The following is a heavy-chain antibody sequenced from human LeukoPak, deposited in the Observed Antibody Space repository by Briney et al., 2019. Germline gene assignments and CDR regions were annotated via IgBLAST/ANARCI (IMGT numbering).Heavy chain of an antibody. Sequence: PGGSLRLSCAASGFTFRSYWMSWVRQAPGKGLEWVANIKQDGSEKYYVDSVKGRFTISRDNAKNSLYLQMNSLRAEDTAVYYCARDKIVGATYFDYWGQGTLVTVSS. CDR3: ARDKIVGATYFDY. CDR1: GFTFRSYW. V-gene: IGHV3-7*01. D-gene: IGHD1-26*01. CDR2: IKQDGSEK. J-gene: IGHJ4*02.